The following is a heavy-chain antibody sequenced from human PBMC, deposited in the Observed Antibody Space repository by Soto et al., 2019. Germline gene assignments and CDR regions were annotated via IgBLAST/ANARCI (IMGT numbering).Heavy chain of an antibody. CDR2: IIPRSAKS. CDR3: ARYHDSSGSYTFDP. Sequence: GASVKVSCKASGDMFDTYTITWMRQAPGRGLEWVGGIIPRSAKSNYAQKFEGRVTITADKSTSTAYMELSSLRSEDTAVYYCARYHDSSGSYTFDPWGQGTLVTVSS. D-gene: IGHD3-22*01. CDR1: GDMFDTYT. V-gene: IGHV1-69*06. J-gene: IGHJ5*02.